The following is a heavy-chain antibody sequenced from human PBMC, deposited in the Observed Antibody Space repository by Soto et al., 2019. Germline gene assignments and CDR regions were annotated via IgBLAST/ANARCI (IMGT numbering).Heavy chain of an antibody. V-gene: IGHV3-15*07. CDR2: NKSKTDGGTT. Sequence: PGGSLRLSCAASGFTFCNPWLYWVRQAPGKGLEWVGRNKSKTDGGTTDYAAPVKGRFTISRDDSKNTLYLQMNSLKTEDTAVYYCFGGSRLAGTFTWGQGTLVTVSS. CDR3: FGGSRLAGTFT. J-gene: IGHJ5*02. CDR1: GFTFCNPW. D-gene: IGHD6-19*01.